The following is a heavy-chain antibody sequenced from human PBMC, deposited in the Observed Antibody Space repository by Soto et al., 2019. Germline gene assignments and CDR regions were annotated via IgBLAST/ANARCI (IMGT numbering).Heavy chain of an antibody. CDR2: TYYRFRWYN. Sequence: QVQLQQSGPVLLKPSQTLSLTCAISGDNVSNISATWNWIRQSPSRGLEWLGRTYYRFRWYNDYALSVKGRAAIKLDTSKNQFSLHLNSVTPEDTAVYYCAREASGWFDPWGQGTLVTVSS. J-gene: IGHJ5*02. CDR3: AREASGWFDP. CDR1: GDNVSNISAT. V-gene: IGHV6-1*01.